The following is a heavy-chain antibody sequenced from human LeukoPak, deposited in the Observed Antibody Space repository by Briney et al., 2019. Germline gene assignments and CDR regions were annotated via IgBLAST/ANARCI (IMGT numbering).Heavy chain of an antibody. CDR1: GFTVSSNY. V-gene: IGHV3-53*01. J-gene: IGHJ4*02. D-gene: IGHD6-19*01. CDR2: IYSGGST. Sequence: SGGSLRLSCAASGFTVSSNYMSWVRQAPGKGLECVSVIYSGGSTYYADSVKGRFTISRDNSKNTLYLQMNSLRAEDTAVYYCARAPSGSGWIDYFDYWGQGTLVTVSS. CDR3: ARAPSGSGWIDYFDY.